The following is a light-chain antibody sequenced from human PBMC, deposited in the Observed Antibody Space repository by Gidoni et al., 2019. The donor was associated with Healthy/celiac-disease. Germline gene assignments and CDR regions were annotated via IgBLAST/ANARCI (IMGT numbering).Light chain of an antibody. V-gene: IGKV1-39*01. CDR1: QSHSSY. Sequence: DIQLTQSPSSLSASVGDRVTITCRASQSHSSYLNWYQQKPGKAPKLLIYAASSLQSGVPSRFSGSGSGTDFTLTISSLQPEDFATYYCQQSYSTPRLTFGGGTKVEIK. J-gene: IGKJ4*01. CDR3: QQSYSTPRLT. CDR2: AAS.